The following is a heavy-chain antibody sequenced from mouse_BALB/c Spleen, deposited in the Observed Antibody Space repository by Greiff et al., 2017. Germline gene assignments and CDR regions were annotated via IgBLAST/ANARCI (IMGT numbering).Heavy chain of an antibody. CDR2: ISYSGST. Sequence: DVQLQESGPGLVKPSQSLSLTCTVTGYSITSDYAWNWIRQFPGNKLEWMGYISYSGSTSYNPSLKSPISITRDTSKNQFFLQLNSVTTEDTATYYCARGASWFAYWGQGTLVTVSA. CDR1: GYSITSDYA. V-gene: IGHV3-2*02. D-gene: IGHD3-1*01. CDR3: ARGASWFAY. J-gene: IGHJ3*01.